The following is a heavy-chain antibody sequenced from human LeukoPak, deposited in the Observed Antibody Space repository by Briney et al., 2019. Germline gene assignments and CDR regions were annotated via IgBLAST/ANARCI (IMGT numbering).Heavy chain of an antibody. J-gene: IGHJ4*02. CDR3: ATDPLFGYNYGRGGY. D-gene: IGHD5-18*01. CDR2: ISSSGSTI. Sequence: PGGSLRLSCAASGFTFSSYEMNWVRQAPGKGLEWVSYISSSGSTIYYADSVKGRFTISRDNAKNSLFLQMNSLRADDTAVYYCATDPLFGYNYGRGGYWGQGTLVTVSS. CDR1: GFTFSSYE. V-gene: IGHV3-48*03.